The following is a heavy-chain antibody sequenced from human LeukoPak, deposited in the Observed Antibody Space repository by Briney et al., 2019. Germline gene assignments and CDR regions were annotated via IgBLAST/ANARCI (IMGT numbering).Heavy chain of an antibody. D-gene: IGHD2-15*01. J-gene: IGHJ5*02. CDR1: GFTFDDYA. CDR3: ARDPEYCSGGSCYRYNWFDP. CDR2: ISWNSGSI. V-gene: IGHV3-9*01. Sequence: GRSLRLSCAASGFTFDDYAMHWVRQAPGKGLEWVSGISWNSGSIGYADSVKGRFTISRDNAKNSLYLQMNSLRAEDTALYYCARDPEYCSGGSCYRYNWFDPWGQGTLVTVSS.